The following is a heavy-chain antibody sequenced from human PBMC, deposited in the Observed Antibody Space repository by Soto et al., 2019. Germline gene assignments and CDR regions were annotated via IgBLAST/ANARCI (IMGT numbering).Heavy chain of an antibody. D-gene: IGHD3-10*01. CDR2: INSDGSST. CDR3: AREGGSMVRGVIMLSFDY. V-gene: IGHV3-74*01. Sequence: GGSLRLSCAASGFTFSSYWMHWVRQAPGKGLVWVSRINSDGSSTSYADSVKGRFTISRDNAKNTLYLQMNSLRAEDTAVYYCAREGGSMVRGVIMLSFDYWGQGTLVTVSS. CDR1: GFTFSSYW. J-gene: IGHJ4*02.